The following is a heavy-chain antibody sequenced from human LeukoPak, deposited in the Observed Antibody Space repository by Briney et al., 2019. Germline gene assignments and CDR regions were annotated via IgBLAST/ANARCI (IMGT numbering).Heavy chain of an antibody. CDR2: MYSRGDT. CDR3: ARDAPQVPAAGVLAS. CDR1: GFTVSDNY. V-gene: IGHV3-53*01. J-gene: IGHJ5*02. Sequence: GGCLRLSCAASGFTVSDNYMSWVRQAPGKGLEWVSVMYSRGDTYYADSVKGRFTFSRDISKNTLYLQMNGLRTEDTAMYYCARDAPQVPAAGVLASWGQGTLVTVSS. D-gene: IGHD6-13*01.